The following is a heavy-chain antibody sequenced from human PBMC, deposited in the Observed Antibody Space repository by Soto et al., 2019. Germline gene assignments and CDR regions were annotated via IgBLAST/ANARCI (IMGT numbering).Heavy chain of an antibody. CDR3: ASTYSTSWYWFDP. J-gene: IGHJ5*02. Sequence: QVTVKESGPVLVKPTETLTLTCTVSGFSLSNAGLGVSWIRQPPGKALEWLGHIFSNDEKSYSTSLKSRLTNSKDTSKSQVVLTMTNMDPVDTATYYCASTYSTSWYWFDPWGQGTLVTVSS. CDR2: IFSNDEK. V-gene: IGHV2-26*04. CDR1: GFSLSNAGLG. D-gene: IGHD6-13*01.